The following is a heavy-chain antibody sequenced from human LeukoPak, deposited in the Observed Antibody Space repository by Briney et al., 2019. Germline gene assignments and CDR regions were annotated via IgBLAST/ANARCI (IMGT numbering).Heavy chain of an antibody. Sequence: PSETLSLTCTVSGGSISSYYWSWIRQPPGKGLEWIGYIYYSGSTNYNPSLKSRVTISVDTSKNQFSLKLNSVTAADTAVYYCASETGIAPFYFHLWGRGTLVTVSS. V-gene: IGHV4-59*12. CDR3: ASETGIAPFYFHL. J-gene: IGHJ2*01. CDR2: IYYSGST. D-gene: IGHD1-1*01. CDR1: GGSISSYY.